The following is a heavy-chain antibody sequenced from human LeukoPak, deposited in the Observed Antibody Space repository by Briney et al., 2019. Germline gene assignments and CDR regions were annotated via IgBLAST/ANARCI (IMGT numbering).Heavy chain of an antibody. CDR2: INHSGST. Sequence: SETLSLTCAVYGGSFSGYYWSWIRQPPGKGLEWIGEINHSGSTNYNPSLKSRVTISVDTSKNQFSLKLSSVTAADTAVYCCARGRDYYYYGMDVWGQGTTVTVSS. CDR1: GGSFSGYY. J-gene: IGHJ6*02. V-gene: IGHV4-34*01. CDR3: ARGRDYYYYGMDV.